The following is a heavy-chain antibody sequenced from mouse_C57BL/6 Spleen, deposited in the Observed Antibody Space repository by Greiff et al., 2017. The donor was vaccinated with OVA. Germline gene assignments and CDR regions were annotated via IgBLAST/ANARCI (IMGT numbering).Heavy chain of an antibody. D-gene: IGHD4-1*01. CDR1: GYTFTSYW. Sequence: VQLQQPGAELVRPGSSVKLSCKASGYTFTSYWMDWVKQRPGQGLEWIGNIYPSDSETHYNQKFKDKATLTVDKSSSTDYMQLSSLTSEDSAVYYCAREGTGPCAYWGQGTLVTVSA. CDR3: AREGTGPCAY. V-gene: IGHV1-61*01. CDR2: IYPSDSET. J-gene: IGHJ3*01.